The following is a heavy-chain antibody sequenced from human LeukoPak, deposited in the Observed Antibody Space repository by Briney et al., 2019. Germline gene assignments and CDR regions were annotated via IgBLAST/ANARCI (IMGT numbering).Heavy chain of an antibody. J-gene: IGHJ4*02. Sequence: KPSETLSLTCAVYGGSFSGYYWSWSRQPPGKGLEWIGEINHSGSTNYNPSLKSRVTISVDTSKNQFSLKLSSVTAADTAVYYCARCITIFGVVISRPLDYWGQGTLVTVSS. CDR1: GGSFSGYY. D-gene: IGHD3-3*01. V-gene: IGHV4-34*01. CDR2: INHSGST. CDR3: ARCITIFGVVISRPLDY.